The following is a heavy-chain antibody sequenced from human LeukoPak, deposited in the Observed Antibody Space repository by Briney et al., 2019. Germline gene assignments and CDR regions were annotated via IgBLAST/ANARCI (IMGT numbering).Heavy chain of an antibody. CDR1: GGSFSGYY. Sequence: SETLSLTCAVYGGSFSGYYWSWIRQPPGKGLEWIGEINHSGSTNYNPSLKSRVTISVDTSKNQFSLKLSSVTAADTAVYYCASRIAVAGPFDYWGQGTTVTVSS. CDR2: INHSGST. J-gene: IGHJ4*03. D-gene: IGHD6-19*01. V-gene: IGHV4-34*01. CDR3: ASRIAVAGPFDY.